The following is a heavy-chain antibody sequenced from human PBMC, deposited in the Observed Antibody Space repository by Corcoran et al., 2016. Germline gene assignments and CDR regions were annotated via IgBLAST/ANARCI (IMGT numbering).Heavy chain of an antibody. J-gene: IGHJ6*02. CDR2: ISYDGSNK. V-gene: IGHV3-30*18. CDR3: AKDRGQRTIFGVVNYYYYGMDV. CDR1: GFTFSSYG. D-gene: IGHD3-3*01. Sequence: QVQLVESGGGVVQPGRSLRLSCAASGFTFSSYGMHWVRQAPGKGLEWVAVISYDGSNKYYADSVKGRFTISRDNSKNTLYLQMNSLRAEDTAVYYCAKDRGQRTIFGVVNYYYYGMDVWGQGTTVTVSS.